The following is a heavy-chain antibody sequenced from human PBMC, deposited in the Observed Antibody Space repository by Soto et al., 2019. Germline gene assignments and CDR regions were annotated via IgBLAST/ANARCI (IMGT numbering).Heavy chain of an antibody. Sequence: QVQMVESGGGVVQSGTSLRISCVASGFRFIAYGIHWVRQAPDKGLEWVAVIWYDGSNKYYAESVKGRFTISRDNSRNTLYLDMNSLRAEDTAVYYCARDTNYYGSGSLGMDVWGPGTTVTVSS. CDR1: GFRFIAYG. CDR3: ARDTNYYGSGSLGMDV. J-gene: IGHJ6*02. D-gene: IGHD3-10*01. V-gene: IGHV3-33*01. CDR2: IWYDGSNK.